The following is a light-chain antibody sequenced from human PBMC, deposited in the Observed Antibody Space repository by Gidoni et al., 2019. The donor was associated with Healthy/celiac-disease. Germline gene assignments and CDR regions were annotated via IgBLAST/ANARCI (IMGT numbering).Light chain of an antibody. Sequence: DIQMTQSPSSLSASVGDRVTITCRASQSISSYLNWYQQKPGKAPKLLIYAASSLQSGVPSRFSGSASGTDFTLTISSLQPEDFATYYCQQSYSTPPYTFXXXTKLEIK. CDR1: QSISSY. J-gene: IGKJ2*01. V-gene: IGKV1-39*01. CDR3: QQSYSTPPYT. CDR2: AAS.